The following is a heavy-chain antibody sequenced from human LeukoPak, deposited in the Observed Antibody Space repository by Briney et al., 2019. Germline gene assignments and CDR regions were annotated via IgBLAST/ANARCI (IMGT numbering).Heavy chain of an antibody. J-gene: IGHJ3*01. Sequence: SETLSLTCTVSGDSVSGHYWSWIRQTPGKGLEWIGYVSYSGGTNYNPSPKRRVSISLDTSKNQFSLKLSSPAAADPAVYYCARAPMAITTSAFPDAFDFWGQGTMVTVSS. CDR1: GDSVSGHY. CDR3: ARAPMAITTSAFPDAFDF. D-gene: IGHD5-12*01. CDR2: VSYSGGT. V-gene: IGHV4-59*02.